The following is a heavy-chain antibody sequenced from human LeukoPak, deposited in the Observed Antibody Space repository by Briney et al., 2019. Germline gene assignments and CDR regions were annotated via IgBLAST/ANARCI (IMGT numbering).Heavy chain of an antibody. CDR1: GFTFSSYA. CDR2: ISGSGGST. Sequence: GGSLRLSCAASGFTFSSYAMSWVRQAPGKGLEWVSAISGSGGSTYYADSVKGRFTISRDNAKNSLYLQMNSLRAEDTAVYYCARYQLLWWWYFDLWGRGTLVTVSS. D-gene: IGHD2-2*01. J-gene: IGHJ2*01. CDR3: ARYQLLWWWYFDL. V-gene: IGHV3-23*01.